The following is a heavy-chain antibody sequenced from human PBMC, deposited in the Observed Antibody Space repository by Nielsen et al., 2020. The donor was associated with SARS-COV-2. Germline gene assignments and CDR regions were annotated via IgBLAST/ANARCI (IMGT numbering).Heavy chain of an antibody. CDR2: ISYDGSNK. CDR3: ASDSNSYNYYYYYGMDV. D-gene: IGHD2-2*01. Sequence: GESLKISCVVSGFTFSSYGMHWVRQAPGKGLEWVAVISYDGSNKYYADSVKGRFTISRDNSKNTLYLQMNSLRAEDTAVYYCASDSNSYNYYYYYGMDVWGQGTTVTVSS. CDR1: GFTFSSYG. V-gene: IGHV3-30*03. J-gene: IGHJ6*02.